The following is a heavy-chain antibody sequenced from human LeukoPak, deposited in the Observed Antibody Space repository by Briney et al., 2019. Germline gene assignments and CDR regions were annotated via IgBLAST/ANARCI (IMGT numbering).Heavy chain of an antibody. CDR2: IIPILGIA. Sequence: SVKVSCKASGGTFSSYAISWVRQAPGQGLEWMGRIIPILGIANYAQKFQGRVTITADKSTSTAYMELSSLRSEDTAVYYCARDGDPNWNHGYFDYWGQGTLVTVSS. J-gene: IGHJ4*02. V-gene: IGHV1-69*04. CDR1: GGTFSSYA. D-gene: IGHD1-14*01. CDR3: ARDGDPNWNHGYFDY.